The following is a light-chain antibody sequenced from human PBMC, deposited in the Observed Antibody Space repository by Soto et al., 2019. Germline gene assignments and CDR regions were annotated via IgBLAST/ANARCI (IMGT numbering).Light chain of an antibody. CDR3: MQSIQFPLT. Sequence: VMTQTPLSLSVTPGQPASISCKSSQSLLHSDGKTCLYWYLQKPGQPPQLLIYEVSKRFSGVPDRFSGSGSGTDFTLTISRVEAEDVGVYCMQSIQFPLTFGGGTKVEIK. J-gene: IGKJ4*01. V-gene: IGKV2D-29*01. CDR1: QSLLHSDGKTC. CDR2: EVS.